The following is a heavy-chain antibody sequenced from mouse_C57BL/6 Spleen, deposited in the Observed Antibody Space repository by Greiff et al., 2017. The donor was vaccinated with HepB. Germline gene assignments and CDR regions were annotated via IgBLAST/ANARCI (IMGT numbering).Heavy chain of an antibody. D-gene: IGHD1-1*01. V-gene: IGHV1-5*01. J-gene: IGHJ2*01. CDR1: GYTFTSYW. CDR2: SYPGNSDT. CDR3: TRSYYGSSYEDFYY. Sequence: VQLQQSGTVLARPGASVKMSCKTSGYTFTSYWMHWVKQRPGQGLEWRGASYPGNSDTSYNQKFKGKAKLTAVTSANTAYMELSSLTNEDSAVYYCTRSYYGSSYEDFYYWGQGTTLTVSS.